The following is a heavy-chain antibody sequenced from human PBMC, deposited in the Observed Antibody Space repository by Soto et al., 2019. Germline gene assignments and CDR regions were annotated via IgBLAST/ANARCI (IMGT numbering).Heavy chain of an antibody. D-gene: IGHD5-12*01. Sequence: ASVKVSCKASGYTFTSYGFSWVRQAPGQGLEWMGMINPCDGSTTYAQKFQGRVTMTRDKSTSTLYMELSSLSSDDTAVYYCEIESRDGSDALLAFDPWGQG. J-gene: IGHJ5*02. CDR2: INPCDGST. CDR3: EIESRDGSDALLAFDP. V-gene: IGHV1-46*01. CDR1: GYTFTSYG.